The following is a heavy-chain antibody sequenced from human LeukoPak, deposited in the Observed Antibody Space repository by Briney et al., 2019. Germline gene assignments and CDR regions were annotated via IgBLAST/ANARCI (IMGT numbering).Heavy chain of an antibody. Sequence: PGRSLRLSCAASGFTFDDYAMHWVRQAPGKGLEWVSGISWNSGSIGYADSVKGRLTISRDNAKNSLYLQMNSLRAEDTALYYCVKLYGYSYGYIDYWGQGTLVTVSS. CDR1: GFTFDDYA. CDR3: VKLYGYSYGYIDY. CDR2: ISWNSGSI. D-gene: IGHD5-18*01. V-gene: IGHV3-9*01. J-gene: IGHJ4*02.